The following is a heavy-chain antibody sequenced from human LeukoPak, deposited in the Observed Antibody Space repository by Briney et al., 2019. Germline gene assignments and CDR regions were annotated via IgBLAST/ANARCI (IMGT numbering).Heavy chain of an antibody. D-gene: IGHD5-24*01. CDR2: ISYDGSNK. CDR1: GFTFDDYA. CDR3: ASPSGGSNTFDY. V-gene: IGHV3-30*03. Sequence: PGRSLRLSCAASGFTFDDYAMHWVRQAPGKGLEWVAVISYDGSNKYYADSVKGRFTISRDNSKNTLYLQMNSLRAEDTAVYYCASPSGGSNTFDYWGQGTLVTVSS. J-gene: IGHJ4*02.